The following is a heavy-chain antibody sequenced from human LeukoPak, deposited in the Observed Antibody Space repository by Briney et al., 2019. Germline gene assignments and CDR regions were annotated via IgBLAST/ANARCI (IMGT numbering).Heavy chain of an antibody. D-gene: IGHD5-12*01. CDR3: ARVDPLWSGYDYGWFDP. CDR1: GGSFSGYY. V-gene: IGHV4-34*01. CDR2: IKDSGSA. J-gene: IGHJ5*02. Sequence: SEALSLTCAVYGGSFSGYYWSWIRQPPGKGLEWIGEIKDSGSANYNPSLKSRVFISVDTSKNQFSLKLSSVTAADTAVYYCARVDPLWSGYDYGWFDPWGQGTLVTVSS.